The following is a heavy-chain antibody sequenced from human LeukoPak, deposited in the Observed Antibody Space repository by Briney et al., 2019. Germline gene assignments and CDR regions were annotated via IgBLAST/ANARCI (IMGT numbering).Heavy chain of an antibody. CDR3: IKDRIGTWSFDH. J-gene: IGHJ4*02. CDR1: GFTFSGHF. V-gene: IGHV3-64D*06. Sequence: QTGGSLRLSCSASGFTFSGHFMHWVRQAPGKGLEYVSSISINGDKTYYAESVKGRFTISRDNSKNTLYPQLSSLRVEDTAVYYCIKDRIGTWSFDHWGQGTLLTVSS. D-gene: IGHD1-26*01. CDR2: ISINGDKT.